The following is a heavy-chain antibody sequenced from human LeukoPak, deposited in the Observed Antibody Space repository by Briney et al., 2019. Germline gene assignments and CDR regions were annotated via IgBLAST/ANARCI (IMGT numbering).Heavy chain of an antibody. CDR2: IYISGST. D-gene: IGHD5-18*01. V-gene: IGHV4-4*07. Sequence: SETLSLTCTVSGGSISSYYWGWIRQPDGTGLEWIGRIYISGSTNYNPSLKSRDTITVDKSKNQFSLKLSSVTAADTDVYYCARDTAFVAFDIWGQGTMVTVSS. CDR1: GGSISSYY. CDR3: ARDTAFVAFDI. J-gene: IGHJ3*02.